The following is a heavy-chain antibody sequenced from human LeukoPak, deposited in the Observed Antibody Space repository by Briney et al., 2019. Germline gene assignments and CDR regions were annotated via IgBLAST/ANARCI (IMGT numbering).Heavy chain of an antibody. V-gene: IGHV1-69*06. CDR1: GVTFSNFA. CDR3: ARDRRTYYDILTGQFDY. CDR2: IIPIFGTA. Sequence: SVKVSCKASGVTFSNFAISWVRQAPGQGLEWMGGIIPIFGTANYAQKFQGRVTITADKSTSTAYMELSSLRSEDTAVYYCARDRRTYYDILTGQFDYWGQGTLVTVSS. J-gene: IGHJ4*02. D-gene: IGHD3-9*01.